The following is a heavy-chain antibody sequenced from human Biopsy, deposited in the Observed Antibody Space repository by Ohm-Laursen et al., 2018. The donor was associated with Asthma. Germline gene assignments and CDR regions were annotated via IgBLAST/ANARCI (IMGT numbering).Heavy chain of an antibody. J-gene: IGHJ5*02. CDR2: VHSTGST. D-gene: IGHD2-2*01. CDR1: PGSINDYY. Sequence: SETLSLTCTVSPGSINDYYWNWIRQFQGKGLEWIGYVHSTGSTRFNPSLKSRVTISVDTSVDQVSLKLTPVTAADTAIYFCARASSTWSQSGPHYFDRWGQGTLVTVSS. V-gene: IGHV4-59*01. CDR3: ARASSTWSQSGPHYFDR.